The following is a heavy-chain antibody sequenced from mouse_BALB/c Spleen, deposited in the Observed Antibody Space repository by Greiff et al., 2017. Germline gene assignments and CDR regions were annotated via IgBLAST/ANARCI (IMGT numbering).Heavy chain of an antibody. CDR2: IDPSDSYT. D-gene: IGHD2-1*01. Sequence: QVQLQQPGAELVKPGASVKISCKASGYTFTSYWMHWVKQRPGQGLEWIGVIDPSDSYTSYNQKFKGKATLTVDTSSSTAYMQLSSLTSEDSAVYYCTRNYDAMDYWGQGTSVTVSS. V-gene: IGHV1S127*01. J-gene: IGHJ4*01. CDR3: TRNYDAMDY. CDR1: GYTFTSYW.